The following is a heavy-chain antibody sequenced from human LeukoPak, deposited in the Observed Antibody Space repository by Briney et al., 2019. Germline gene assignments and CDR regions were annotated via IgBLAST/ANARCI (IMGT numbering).Heavy chain of an antibody. CDR2: INPNSGGT. D-gene: IGHD6-13*01. CDR3: ARAQKTSSWCTYYYGMDV. Sequence: ASVKVSWTASGYTFTGYYMHWVRQAPGQGLEWMGCINPNSGGTNDAQKFQGWVTMTRVKSISTAYMELSRLRSDDTAVYYCARAQKTSSWCTYYYGMDVWGKGTTVTVSS. V-gene: IGHV1-2*04. J-gene: IGHJ6*04. CDR1: GYTFTGYY.